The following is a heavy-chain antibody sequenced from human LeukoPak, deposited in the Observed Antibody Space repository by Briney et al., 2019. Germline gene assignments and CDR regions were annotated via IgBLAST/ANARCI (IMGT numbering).Heavy chain of an antibody. J-gene: IGHJ4*02. CDR3: ARARVNLDY. CDR2: IKKDGSEI. Sequence: PGGSLKLSCAASGLTFSTYWMTWVRQAPGKALEWVASIKKDGSEIYYLDSVKGRFIVSRDNAQNSLTLQMNSLRAEDTAVYYCARARVNLDYWGQGTLVTVSS. V-gene: IGHV3-7*05. CDR1: GLTFSTYW. D-gene: IGHD1-14*01.